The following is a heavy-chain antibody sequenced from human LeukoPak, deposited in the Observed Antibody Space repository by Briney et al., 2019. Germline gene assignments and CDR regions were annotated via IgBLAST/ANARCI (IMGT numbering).Heavy chain of an antibody. CDR3: AFHVERTMAANNYFDP. V-gene: IGHV4-38-2*01. Sequence: PSETLSLTCAVSGYSTSSGYYWGWVRQPPGKRLEWIGSIYHGGNTIYNPSLKSRVTMSVDTSKNQFSLSLSSVTAADTAVYHCAFHVERTMAANNYFDPWGQGILVTVSS. J-gene: IGHJ5*02. CDR1: GYSTSSGYY. CDR2: IYHGGNT. D-gene: IGHD5-18*01.